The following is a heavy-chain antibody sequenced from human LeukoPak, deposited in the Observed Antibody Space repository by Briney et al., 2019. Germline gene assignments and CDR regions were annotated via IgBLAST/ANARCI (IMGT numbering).Heavy chain of an antibody. D-gene: IGHD2-21*02. CDR3: ARNLGGDEYYFYGMDV. CDR2: IYTTGGT. V-gene: IGHV4-4*07. Sequence: SETLSLTCTVSGGSMSGYYWNWIRQPPGKGLEWIGHIYTTGGTNSNPSLKSRLIMSVDTSTNQFSLKMRFVTAADTAVYYCARNLGGDEYYFYGMDVWGQGTTVTVSS. CDR1: GGSMSGYY. J-gene: IGHJ6*02.